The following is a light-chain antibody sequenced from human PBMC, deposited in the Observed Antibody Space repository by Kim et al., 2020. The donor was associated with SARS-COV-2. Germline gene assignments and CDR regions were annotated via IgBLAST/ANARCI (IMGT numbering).Light chain of an antibody. CDR1: QSVSSSY. V-gene: IGKV3-20*01. CDR2: GAS. CDR3: QQYGSSLRLT. Sequence: PGERATLSCRASQSVSSSYLAWDQQKPGQAPRLLIYGASSRATGIPDRFSGSGSGTDFTLTISRLEPEDFAVYYCQQYGSSLRLTFGGGTKVDIK. J-gene: IGKJ4*01.